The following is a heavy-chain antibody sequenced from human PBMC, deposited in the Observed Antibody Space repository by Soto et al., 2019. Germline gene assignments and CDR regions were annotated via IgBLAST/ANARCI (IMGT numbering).Heavy chain of an antibody. Sequence: EVQLVESGGDLVQPGGSLSLSCAASGFTVSRSYMSWVRQAPGKGVEWVSTVYSDDSTYYADAVKGRFSISRDSSKNSLLLQRNSLRAEETAVYYCAINSGRDWAEYFQHWGQGTLVTVSS. J-gene: IGHJ1*01. D-gene: IGHD2-21*01. CDR3: AINSGRDWAEYFQH. V-gene: IGHV3-66*01. CDR2: VYSDDST. CDR1: GFTVSRSY.